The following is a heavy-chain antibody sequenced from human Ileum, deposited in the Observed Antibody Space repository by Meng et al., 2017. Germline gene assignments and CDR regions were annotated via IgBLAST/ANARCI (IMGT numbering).Heavy chain of an antibody. CDR2: ISPYNGNT. CDR1: GYTFTSSG. Sequence: QVQLVQFGAGVKKPGASVKVSRKASGYTFTSSGLSWVRQSPGQGLEWMGWISPYNGNTNYAQKVQGRLTVTTDTSTSTAYMELRSLRSADTAVYYCARGDSSNRGSDYWGQGTLVTVSS. J-gene: IGHJ4*02. D-gene: IGHD6-19*01. V-gene: IGHV1-18*01. CDR3: ARGDSSNRGSDY.